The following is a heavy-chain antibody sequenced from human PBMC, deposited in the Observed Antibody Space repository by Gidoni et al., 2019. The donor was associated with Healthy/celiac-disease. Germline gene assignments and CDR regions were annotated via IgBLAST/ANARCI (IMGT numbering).Heavy chain of an antibody. Sequence: QVQLVESGGGVVQPGRSLRLSCAASGFTFSSYGMHWVRQAPGKGLEWLAVIAYDGSNKYYADSVKGRFTISRDNSKNTLYLQMNSLRAEDTAVYYCAKDRVPRKTQRAPNWFDPWGQGTLVTVSS. CDR2: IAYDGSNK. V-gene: IGHV3-30*18. J-gene: IGHJ5*02. CDR3: AKDRVPRKTQRAPNWFDP. CDR1: GFTFSSYG.